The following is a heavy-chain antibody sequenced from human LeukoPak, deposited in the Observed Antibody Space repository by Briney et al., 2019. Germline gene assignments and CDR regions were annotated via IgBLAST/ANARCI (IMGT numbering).Heavy chain of an antibody. V-gene: IGHV3-73*01. J-gene: IGHJ4*02. CDR3: AKGDSYYDLLTCFDF. Sequence: GGSLRLSCATSGFTFSGSTIQWVRQASGKGLEWLGQIKTRSNNYATVYPASLQGRFTISRDDSKNVLYLQMNSLRDEDTAVYYCAKGDSYYDLLTCFDFWGPGTLITVSS. D-gene: IGHD3-9*01. CDR1: GFTFSGST. CDR2: IKTRSNNYAT.